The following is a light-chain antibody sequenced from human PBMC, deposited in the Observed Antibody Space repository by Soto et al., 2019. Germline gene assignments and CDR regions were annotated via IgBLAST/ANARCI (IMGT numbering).Light chain of an antibody. V-gene: IGLV1-40*01. Sequence: QSVLTQPPSVSGAPGQRVTISCTGSSSNIGAGYDGHWYQQLPGTATKLLICGNSNRPSGVPDRFSGSKSGTSASLAITGLQAEDEADYYCQSYDSSLSAPYVFGTGTKVTV. J-gene: IGLJ1*01. CDR1: SSNIGAGYD. CDR3: QSYDSSLSAPYV. CDR2: GNS.